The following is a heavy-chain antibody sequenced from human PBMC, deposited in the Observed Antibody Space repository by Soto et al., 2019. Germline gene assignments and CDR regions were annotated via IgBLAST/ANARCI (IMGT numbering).Heavy chain of an antibody. CDR2: IYSGGST. D-gene: IGHD6-13*01. CDR3: AREVIAAAAPLQGMDV. V-gene: IGHV3-66*01. Sequence: EVPLVESGGGLVQPGGSLRLSCAASGFTVSSNYMSWVRQAPGKGLEWVSVIYSGGSTYYADSVKGRFTISRDNSKNTLYLQMNSLRAEDTAVYYCAREVIAAAAPLQGMDVWGQGTTVTVSS. CDR1: GFTVSSNY. J-gene: IGHJ6*02.